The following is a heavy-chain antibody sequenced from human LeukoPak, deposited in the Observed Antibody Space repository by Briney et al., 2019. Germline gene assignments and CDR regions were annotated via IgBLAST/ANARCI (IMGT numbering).Heavy chain of an antibody. V-gene: IGHV4-59*01. CDR3: GLSGDSSGYERTDY. J-gene: IGHJ4*02. Sequence: KTSETLSLTCTVPGGSISSYYWSWIRQPPGKGLEWIGYIYYSGSTNYNPSLKSRVTISVDTSKNQFSLKLSSVTAADTAVYYCGLSGDSSGYERTDYWGQGTQVTVSS. D-gene: IGHD3-22*01. CDR2: IYYSGST. CDR1: GGSISSYY.